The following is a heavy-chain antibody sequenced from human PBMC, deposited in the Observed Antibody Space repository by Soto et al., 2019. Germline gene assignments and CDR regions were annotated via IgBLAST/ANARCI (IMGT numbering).Heavy chain of an antibody. CDR3: ARGALGYCTNGVCYTDYYYGMDV. D-gene: IGHD2-8*01. CDR2: ISYDGSNK. V-gene: IGHV3-30-3*01. Sequence: PGGSLRLSCAASGFTFSSYAMHWVRQAPGKGLEWVAVISYDGSNKYYADSVKGRFTISRDNSKNTLYLQMNSLRAEDTAVYYCARGALGYCTNGVCYTDYYYGMDVWGQGTTVTVSS. CDR1: GFTFSSYA. J-gene: IGHJ6*02.